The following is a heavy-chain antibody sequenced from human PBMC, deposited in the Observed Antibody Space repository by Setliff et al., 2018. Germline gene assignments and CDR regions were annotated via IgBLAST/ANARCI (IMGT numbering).Heavy chain of an antibody. D-gene: IGHD3-3*01. V-gene: IGHV4-4*07. Sequence: PSETLSLTCTVSGGFIYDHYWTWIRQPAGKGLQWIGRVYSDGETGYSPSLKSRVTISVDKSNNQFSLNLKSMTAADTALYFCARERQGGFLEWSPFDSWGQGILVTVS. CDR1: GGFIYDHY. CDR3: ARERQGGFLEWSPFDS. J-gene: IGHJ4*02. CDR2: VYSDGET.